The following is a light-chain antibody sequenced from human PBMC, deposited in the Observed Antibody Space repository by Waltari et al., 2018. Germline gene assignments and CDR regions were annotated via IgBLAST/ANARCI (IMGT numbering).Light chain of an antibody. J-gene: IGKJ2*01. CDR1: QSVLYSSNNKNY. CDR3: QQHYSSPKYT. Sequence: DIVMTQSPDSLAVSLGERATINCKSSQSVLYSSNNKNYLAWYQKKPGQPPKLLIYWASTRESGVPDRFSGSGSGTDFTLTISSLQVEDVAVYYCQQHYSSPKYTFGQGTKLEI. V-gene: IGKV4-1*01. CDR2: WAS.